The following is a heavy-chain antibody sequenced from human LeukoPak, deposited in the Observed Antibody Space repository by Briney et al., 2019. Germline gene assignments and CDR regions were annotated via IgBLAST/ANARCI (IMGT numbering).Heavy chain of an antibody. V-gene: IGHV1-8*01. Sequence: EASVKVSCKASGYTFTSGYDINWVRQAPGQGLEWMGWMNPYSGITGYPQKFQGRVTMTRDTSISTAYMELSSLTSEDTAVYFCARENVNRGSSWGYDYFGMDVWGQGTAVTVSS. J-gene: IGHJ6*02. D-gene: IGHD6-13*01. CDR1: GYTFTSGYD. CDR2: MNPYSGIT. CDR3: ARENVNRGSSWGYDYFGMDV.